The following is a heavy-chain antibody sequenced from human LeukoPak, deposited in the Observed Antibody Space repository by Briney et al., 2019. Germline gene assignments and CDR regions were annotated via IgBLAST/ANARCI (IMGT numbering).Heavy chain of an antibody. CDR1: GFTFSSYE. CDR3: ASGPGYSYGP. V-gene: IGHV3-48*03. Sequence: GGSLRLSCAASGFTFSSYEMNWVRQAPGKGLEWVSYISSSGSTIYYADSAKGRFTISRDNAKNSLYLQMNSLRAEDTAVYYCASGPGYSYGPWGQGTLVTVSS. D-gene: IGHD5-18*01. J-gene: IGHJ4*02. CDR2: ISSSGSTI.